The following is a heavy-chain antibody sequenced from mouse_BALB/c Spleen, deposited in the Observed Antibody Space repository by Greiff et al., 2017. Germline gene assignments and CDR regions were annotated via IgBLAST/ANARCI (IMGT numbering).Heavy chain of an antibody. V-gene: IGHV7-3*02. CDR2: IRNKANGYTT. CDR3: ARVYYYGSSSWYFDV. J-gene: IGHJ1*01. D-gene: IGHD1-1*01. CDR1: GFTFTDYY. Sequence: EVMLVESGGGLVQPGGSLRLSCATSGFTFTDYYMSWVRQPPGKALEWLGFIRNKANGYTTEYSASVKGRFTISRDNSQSILYLQMNTLRAEDSATYYCARVYYYGSSSWYFDVWGAGTTVTVSS.